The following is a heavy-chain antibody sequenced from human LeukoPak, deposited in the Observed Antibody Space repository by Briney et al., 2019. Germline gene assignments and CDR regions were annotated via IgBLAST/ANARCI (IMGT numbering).Heavy chain of an antibody. V-gene: IGHV3-48*01. Sequence: PGGSLRLSCAASGFTFSSYSMNWVRQAPGKGLEWVSYISSSSSTIYYADSVKDRFTISRDNAKNSLHLQMNSLRAEDTAVYYCAREGKRLDWSLLAAGYFDYWGQGTLVTVSS. D-gene: IGHD3-9*01. CDR3: AREGKRLDWSLLAAGYFDY. CDR2: ISSSSSTI. CDR1: GFTFSSYS. J-gene: IGHJ4*02.